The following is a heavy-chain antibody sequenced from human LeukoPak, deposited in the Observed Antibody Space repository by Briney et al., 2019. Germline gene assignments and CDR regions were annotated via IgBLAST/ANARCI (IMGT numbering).Heavy chain of an antibody. CDR3: ARDAVLGFHP. Sequence: GGSLRLSCAASGFTFSSYSMNWVRQAPGKGLEWVSSISSSSGYIYYADSVKGRFTISRDNAKNSLYLQMNSLRAEDTAVYYCARDAVLGFHPWGQGTLVTVSS. CDR2: ISSSSGYI. J-gene: IGHJ5*02. D-gene: IGHD2-2*03. CDR1: GFTFSSYS. V-gene: IGHV3-21*01.